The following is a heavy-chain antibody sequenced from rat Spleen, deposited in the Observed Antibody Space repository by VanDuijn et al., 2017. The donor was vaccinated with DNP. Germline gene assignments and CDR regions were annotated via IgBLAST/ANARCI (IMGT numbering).Heavy chain of an antibody. D-gene: IGHD1-10*01. V-gene: IGHV5-22*01. CDR2: ISYEGSNT. CDR1: GFTFSDYY. CDR3: ARPIYNNHGGFAY. Sequence: EVQLVESGGGLVQPGRSLKLSCAASGFTFSDYYMAWVRQAPTKGLEWVATISYEGSNTHYRDSVRGRFTVSRDNAKSTLYLQMNSLRSEDMATYYCARPIYNNHGGFAYWGQGTLVTVSS. J-gene: IGHJ3*01.